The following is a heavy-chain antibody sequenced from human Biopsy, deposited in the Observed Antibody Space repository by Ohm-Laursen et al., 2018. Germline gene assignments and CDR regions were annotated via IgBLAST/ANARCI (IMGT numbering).Heavy chain of an antibody. D-gene: IGHD4/OR15-4a*01. CDR3: AKDRRTMRVWYFDL. Sequence: SLRLSCSASGFTFHTYATNWVRQAPGKGLEWVAHIDVSDYNTYYADSVKGRFTISRDNSKNTLYLQLNSLRVEDTALYYCAKDRRTMRVWYFDLWGRGTLVTVSS. CDR1: GFTFHTYA. V-gene: IGHV3-23*01. J-gene: IGHJ2*01. CDR2: IDVSDYNT.